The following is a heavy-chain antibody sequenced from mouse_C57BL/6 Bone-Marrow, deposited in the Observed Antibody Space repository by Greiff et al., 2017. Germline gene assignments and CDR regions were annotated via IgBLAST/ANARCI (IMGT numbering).Heavy chain of an antibody. D-gene: IGHD1-1*01. J-gene: IGHJ3*01. Sequence: QVQLKQPGAELVKPGASVKLSCKASGYTFTSYWMHWVKQRPGRGLEWIGRIDPNSGGTKYNEKFKSKATMTVDKPSSTAYMQLSSLTSEDSAVYYCAMDYGSSGAYWGQGTLVTVSA. CDR1: GYTFTSYW. CDR3: AMDYGSSGAY. CDR2: IDPNSGGT. V-gene: IGHV1-72*01.